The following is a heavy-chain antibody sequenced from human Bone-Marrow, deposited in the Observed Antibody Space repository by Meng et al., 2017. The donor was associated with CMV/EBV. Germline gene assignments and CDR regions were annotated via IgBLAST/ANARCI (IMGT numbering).Heavy chain of an antibody. CDR1: GFTFRRYD. CDR3: AKDLGSTVVAARGLFDI. CDR2: ISGSGGST. Sequence: GESLKISCAASGFTFRRYDMHWVRQAPGKGLEWVSAISGSGGSTYYADSVKGQFTISRDNSKNTLYLQMNSLRAEDTAVYYCAKDLGSTVVAARGLFDIWGQGTMVTVSS. J-gene: IGHJ3*02. V-gene: IGHV3-23*01. D-gene: IGHD4-23*01.